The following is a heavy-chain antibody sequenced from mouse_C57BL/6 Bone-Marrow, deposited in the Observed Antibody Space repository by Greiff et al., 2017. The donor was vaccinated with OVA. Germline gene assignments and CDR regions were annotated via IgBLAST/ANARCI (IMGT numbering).Heavy chain of an antibody. J-gene: IGHJ2*01. V-gene: IGHV1-74*01. CDR2: IHPSDSDT. CDR1: GYPFPTYG. D-gene: IGHD6-2*01. CDR3: ARTPYLYY. Sequence: QVQLQQPGAELVKPGASVKVSCKASGYPFPTYGMHWVKQSPGKGLDWIGGIHPSDSDTNYNQKFKGKATLTVDKSSSPAYMQLSSLTSEDSAVYYCARTPYLYYWGQGTTLTVSS.